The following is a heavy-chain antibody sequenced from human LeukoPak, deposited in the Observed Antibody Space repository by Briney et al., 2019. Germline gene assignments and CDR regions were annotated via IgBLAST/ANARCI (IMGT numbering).Heavy chain of an antibody. J-gene: IGHJ3*02. V-gene: IGHV4-59*01. D-gene: IGHD1-14*01. Sequence: PSETLSLTCTVSGGSISSYYWSWIRQPPGKGLEWIGYIYYSGSTNYNPSLKSRVTISVDTSKNQFSLKLSSVTAADTAVYYCARGNPTPDAFDIWGQGTMVTVSS. CDR2: IYYSGST. CDR3: ARGNPTPDAFDI. CDR1: GGSISSYY.